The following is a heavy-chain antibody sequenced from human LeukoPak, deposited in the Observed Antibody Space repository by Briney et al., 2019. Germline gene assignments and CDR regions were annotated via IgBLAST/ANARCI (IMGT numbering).Heavy chain of an antibody. V-gene: IGHV3-7*03. CDR1: GFTFSDSW. CDR2: INHDGSEK. CDR3: ARGHYGMDV. Sequence: GGSLRLSRAASGFTFSDSWVTWVRQAPGKGLEWVANINHDGSEKNYMDSVRGRFTISRDNTKNSLYLQMNSLRVEDTAVYYCARGHYGMDVWGQGTTVTIYS. J-gene: IGHJ6*02.